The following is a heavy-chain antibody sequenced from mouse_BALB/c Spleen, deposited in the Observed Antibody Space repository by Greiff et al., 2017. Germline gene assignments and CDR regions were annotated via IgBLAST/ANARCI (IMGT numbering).Heavy chain of an antibody. J-gene: IGHJ1*01. V-gene: IGHV5-6-4*01. CDR1: GFTFSSYT. Sequence: EVKLVESGGGLVKPGGSLKLSCAASGFTFSSYTMSWVRQTPEKRLAWVATISSGGSYTYYPDSVKGRFTISRDNAKNTLYLQMSSLKSEDTAMYYCTRDWDASYWYFDVWGAGTTVTVSS. D-gene: IGHD4-1*01. CDR2: ISSGGSYT. CDR3: TRDWDASYWYFDV.